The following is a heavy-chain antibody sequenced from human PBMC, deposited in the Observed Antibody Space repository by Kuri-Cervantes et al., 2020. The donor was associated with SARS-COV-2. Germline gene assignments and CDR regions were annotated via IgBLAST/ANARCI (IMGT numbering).Heavy chain of an antibody. CDR1: GSSISSSSYY. CDR3: ARQMMSSITIFGVVITRNWFDP. D-gene: IGHD3-3*01. Sequence: SETLSLTCSVSGSSISSSSYYWGWIRQPPGKGLEWIASIYYGGNTYYNPSLKSRVTISVDTSKNQFSLKLSSVTAADTAVYYCARQMMSSITIFGVVITRNWFDPWGQGTLVTVSS. CDR2: IYYGGNT. J-gene: IGHJ5*02. V-gene: IGHV4-39*01.